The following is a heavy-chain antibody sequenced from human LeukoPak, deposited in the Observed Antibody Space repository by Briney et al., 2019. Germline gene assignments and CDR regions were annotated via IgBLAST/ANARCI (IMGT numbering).Heavy chain of an antibody. V-gene: IGHV4-4*02. CDR1: GGSISSSNW. J-gene: IGHJ5*02. D-gene: IGHD3-22*01. CDR2: IYHSGST. CDR3: ARGGDSSGYEGRFDP. Sequence: SGTLSLTCADSGGSISSSNWWSWVRQPPGKGLEWIGEIYHSGSTNYNPSLKSRVTISLDTSKNQFSLKLTSVTAADTAVYYCARGGDSSGYEGRFDPWGQGTLVTVSS.